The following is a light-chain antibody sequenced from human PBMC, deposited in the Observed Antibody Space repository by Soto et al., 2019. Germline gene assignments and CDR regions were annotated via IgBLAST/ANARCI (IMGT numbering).Light chain of an antibody. CDR3: QQRSNWVT. V-gene: IGKV3-11*01. Sequence: EIVLTQSPATLSLSPGERATLSCRASQSVSSYLAWYQQKPGQAPRLLIYDASNRATGIPARFSGSGSGTDFTLTISSVEPEAFAVYYCQQRSNWVTFGQGTKVEIK. J-gene: IGKJ1*01. CDR2: DAS. CDR1: QSVSSY.